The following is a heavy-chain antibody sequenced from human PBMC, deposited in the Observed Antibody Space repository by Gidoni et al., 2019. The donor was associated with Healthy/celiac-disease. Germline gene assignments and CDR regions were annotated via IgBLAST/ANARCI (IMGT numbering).Heavy chain of an antibody. Sequence: QVQLVESGGGVVQPGRSLRLSCAASGFTFSSYGMHWVRQAPGKGLEWVAVISYDGSNKYYADSVKGRFTISRDNSKNTLYLQMNSLRAEDTAVYYCAKDAFGYSYGNDAFDIWGQGTMVTVSS. CDR1: GFTFSSYG. V-gene: IGHV3-30*18. D-gene: IGHD5-18*01. CDR3: AKDAFGYSYGNDAFDI. CDR2: ISYDGSNK. J-gene: IGHJ3*02.